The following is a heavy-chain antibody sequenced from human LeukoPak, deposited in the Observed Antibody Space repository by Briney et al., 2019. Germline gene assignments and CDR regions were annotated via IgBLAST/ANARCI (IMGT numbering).Heavy chain of an antibody. J-gene: IGHJ4*02. CDR1: GGSFSGYY. CDR3: ARGGVGIAARRFDY. D-gene: IGHD6-6*01. V-gene: IGHV4-34*01. CDR2: INHSGST. Sequence: SETLSLTCAVYGGSFSGYYWSWIRQPPGKGLEWIGEINHSGSTNYNPSLKSRVTISVDTSKNQFSLKLSPVTAADTAVYSCARGGVGIAARRFDYWGQGTLVTVSS.